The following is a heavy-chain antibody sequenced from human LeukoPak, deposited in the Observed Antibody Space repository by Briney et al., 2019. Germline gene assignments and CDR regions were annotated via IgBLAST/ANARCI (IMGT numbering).Heavy chain of an antibody. CDR3: ARTTEDCSSTSCYQYWFDP. Sequence: PSETLSLTCTVSGGSISNYYWSWIRQPPGKGLEWIGYIYYSGSTNYNPSLKSRVTISVDTSKNQFSLKLNSVTAADTAVYYCARTTEDCSSTSCYQYWFDPWGQGTLVTVSS. D-gene: IGHD2-2*01. CDR2: IYYSGST. CDR1: GGSISNYY. V-gene: IGHV4-59*01. J-gene: IGHJ5*02.